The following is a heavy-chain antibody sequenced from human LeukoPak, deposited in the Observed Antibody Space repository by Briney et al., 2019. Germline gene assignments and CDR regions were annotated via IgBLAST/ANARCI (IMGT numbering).Heavy chain of an antibody. CDR1: GFTFSSYA. D-gene: IGHD3-3*01. J-gene: IGHJ4*02. Sequence: GGSLRLSCAASGFTFSSYAMHWVRQAPGKGLEWVAVISYDGSNKYYADSVKGRFTISRDNSKNTLYLQMNSLRAEDTAVYYCARDRGYYDFWSGPGYWGQGTLVTVSS. V-gene: IGHV3-30*04. CDR2: ISYDGSNK. CDR3: ARDRGYYDFWSGPGY.